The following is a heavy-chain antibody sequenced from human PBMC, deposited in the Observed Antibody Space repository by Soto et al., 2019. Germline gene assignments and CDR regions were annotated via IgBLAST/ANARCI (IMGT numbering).Heavy chain of an antibody. Sequence: LSLTCTVSGGSMRNYFWTWIRQPPGKGLEGIGYIHYSGTTSFFPSYNPSLRSRVTISEDTSKNHFSLMLLSVTTADTAVYFCAAGEASSRNLAPYYLDFWGQGTLVTVSS. CDR1: GGSMRNYF. J-gene: IGHJ4*02. CDR3: AAGEASSRNLAPYYLDF. D-gene: IGHD6-13*01. CDR2: IHYSGTT. V-gene: IGHV4-59*01.